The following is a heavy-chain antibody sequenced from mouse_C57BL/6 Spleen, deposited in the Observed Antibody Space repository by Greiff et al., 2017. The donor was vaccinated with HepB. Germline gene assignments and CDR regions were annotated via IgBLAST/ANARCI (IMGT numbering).Heavy chain of an antibody. CDR1: GYTFTSYN. CDR2: IYPGNGDT. CDR3: ARGDYGSSLAY. D-gene: IGHD1-1*01. V-gene: IGHV1-12*01. Sequence: LQQSGAELVRPGASVKMSCKASGYTFTSYNMHWVTQTPRQGLEWIGAIYPGNGDTSYNQKFKGKATLTVDKSSSTAYMQLSSLTSEDSAVYFCARGDYGSSLAYWGQGTLVTVSA. J-gene: IGHJ3*01.